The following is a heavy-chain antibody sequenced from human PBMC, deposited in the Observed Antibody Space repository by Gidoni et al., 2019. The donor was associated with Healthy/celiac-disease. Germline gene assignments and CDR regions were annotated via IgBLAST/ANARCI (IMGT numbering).Heavy chain of an antibody. J-gene: IGHJ5*02. Sequence: QVQLVQSGAEVKKPGSSVKVSCKASGGTFSRYTISWVRQAPGQGLEWMGRISPILGIANDAQKFQGRVTITADKSTSTAYMELSSLRSEDTAVYYCAREKPSGSYSNWFDPWGQGTLVTVSS. CDR1: GGTFSRYT. CDR2: ISPILGIA. V-gene: IGHV1-69*08. CDR3: AREKPSGSYSNWFDP. D-gene: IGHD1-26*01.